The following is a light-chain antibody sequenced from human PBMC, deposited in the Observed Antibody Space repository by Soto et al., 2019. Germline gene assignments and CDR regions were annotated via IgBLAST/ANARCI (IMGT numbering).Light chain of an antibody. CDR1: SSNIGRDF. Sequence: QCVLTQPPSASGTPGQTVTLSCSGSSSNIGRDFVYWYQQLPGTAPKLLMYRNDQRPSGVSDRFSGSKSGTSASLAISGLRSEDEADYFCSAWDDSLNDFVFGTGTKVTVL. CDR3: SAWDDSLNDFV. J-gene: IGLJ1*01. V-gene: IGLV1-47*01. CDR2: RND.